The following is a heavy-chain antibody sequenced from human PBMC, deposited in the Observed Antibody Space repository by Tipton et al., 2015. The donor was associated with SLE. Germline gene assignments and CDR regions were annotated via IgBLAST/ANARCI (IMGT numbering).Heavy chain of an antibody. D-gene: IGHD6-19*01. J-gene: IGHJ6*02. CDR1: GFTFSSYS. V-gene: IGHV3-48*01. Sequence: SLRLSCAASGFTFSSYSMNWVRQAPGKGLEWVSYISSRSSTIYYADSVKGRFTISRDNAKNSLYLQMNSLRAEDTAVYYCARIAVAGTYYCYGMGVWGQGTTVAVSS. CDR2: ISSRSSTI. CDR3: ARIAVAGTYYCYGMGV.